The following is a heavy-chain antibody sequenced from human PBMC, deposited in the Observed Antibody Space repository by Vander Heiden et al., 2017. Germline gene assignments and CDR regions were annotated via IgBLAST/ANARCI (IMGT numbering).Heavy chain of an antibody. CDR1: GFTFSHYF. CDR2: INGDGSTT. J-gene: IGHJ6*02. CDR3: ARGSYGMDV. Sequence: EVQLVESGGGLVQPGGSRRLSCAASGFTFSHYFIHWVRQAPGKGLVWVSNINGDGSTTNYADSVKGRFTISRDNAKNTLYLQMNNLRAEDTAVYYCARGSYGMDVWGQGTTVTVS. V-gene: IGHV3-74*01.